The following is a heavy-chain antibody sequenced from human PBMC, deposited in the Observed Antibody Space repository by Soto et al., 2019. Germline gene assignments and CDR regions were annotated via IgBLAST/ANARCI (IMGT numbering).Heavy chain of an antibody. D-gene: IGHD6-19*01. V-gene: IGHV1-69*13. J-gene: IGHJ6*02. Sequence: SVKVSCKASGGTISRYSITWVRQAPGHGLEWIGRVIPIFGIPTYAQKFQGRVTITADESTSTAYMELSSLRSDDTAVYYCAREGNGYSSGWPYYYYYYGMDVWGQGTTVTV. CDR2: VIPIFGIP. CDR3: AREGNGYSSGWPYYYYYYGMDV. CDR1: GGTISRYS.